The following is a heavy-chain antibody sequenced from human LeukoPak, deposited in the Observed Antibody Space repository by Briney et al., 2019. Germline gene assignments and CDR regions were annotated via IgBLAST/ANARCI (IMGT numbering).Heavy chain of an antibody. Sequence: QPGGSLRLSCVASGFTFSIYGMSWVRQAPGKWLEWVSAMSAGGTSTYYADSVKGRFTISRDNSKNTLYLHMNSLRAEDTAVYYCAKMRGIVITFGGVIFDSWGQGTLATVSS. J-gene: IGHJ4*02. CDR1: GFTFSIYG. D-gene: IGHD3-16*01. CDR3: AKMRGIVITFGGVIFDS. CDR2: MSAGGTST. V-gene: IGHV3-23*01.